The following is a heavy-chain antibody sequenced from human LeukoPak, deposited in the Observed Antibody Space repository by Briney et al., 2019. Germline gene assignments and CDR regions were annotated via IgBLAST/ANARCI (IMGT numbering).Heavy chain of an antibody. V-gene: IGHV3-53*04. J-gene: IGHJ5*02. CDR1: GFTVSSNY. Sequence: PGGSLRLSCAASGFTVSSNYMSWVRQAPGKGLEWVSVIYSGGSTYYADSVKGRFTISRHNSKNTLYLRMNSLRAEDTAVYYCASFTLATNRGLETWGQGTLVTVSS. CDR3: ASFTLATNRGLET. D-gene: IGHD5-12*01. CDR2: IYSGGST.